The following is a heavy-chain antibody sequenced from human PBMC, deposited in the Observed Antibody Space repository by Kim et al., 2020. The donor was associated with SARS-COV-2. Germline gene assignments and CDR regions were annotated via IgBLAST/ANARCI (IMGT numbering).Heavy chain of an antibody. D-gene: IGHD2-15*01. V-gene: IGHV3-53*01. Sequence: GGSLRLSCAASGFTVSSNYMSWVRQAPGKGLEWVSVIYSGGSTYYADSVKGRFTISRDNSKNTLYLQMNSLRAEDTAVYYCARDYSVVEDYYYYGMDVWGQGTTVTVSS. CDR3: ARDYSVVEDYYYYGMDV. CDR2: IYSGGST. CDR1: GFTVSSNY. J-gene: IGHJ6*02.